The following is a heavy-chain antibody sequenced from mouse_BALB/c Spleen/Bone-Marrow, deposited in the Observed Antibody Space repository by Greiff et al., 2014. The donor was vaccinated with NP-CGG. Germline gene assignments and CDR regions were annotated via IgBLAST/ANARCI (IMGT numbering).Heavy chain of an antibody. D-gene: IGHD1-2*01. CDR2: IWADGST. J-gene: IGHJ4*01. Sequence: VMLVESGPGLVAPSQSLSITCTVSGFSLTSYGVHWVRQPPGKGLEWLGVIWADGSTNYNSALMSRLSISKGNSKSQVFLKMNSLQTDDTAMYYCSRITTATGAMDYWGQGTSVTVSS. CDR1: GFSLTSYG. V-gene: IGHV2-9*02. CDR3: SRITTATGAMDY.